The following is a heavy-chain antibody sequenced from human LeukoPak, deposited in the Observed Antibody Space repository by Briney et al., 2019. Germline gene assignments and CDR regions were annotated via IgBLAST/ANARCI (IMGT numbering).Heavy chain of an antibody. CDR2: MNPNSGNT. Sequence: APVKVSCKASGYTFTSYDINWVRQATGQGLEWMGWMNPNSGNTGYAQKFQDRVTITRNTSISTAYMELSSLRSEDTAVYYCARVSTAATFDYWGQGTLVTVSS. CDR3: ARVSTAATFDY. J-gene: IGHJ4*02. V-gene: IGHV1-8*03. CDR1: GYTFTSYD. D-gene: IGHD2-15*01.